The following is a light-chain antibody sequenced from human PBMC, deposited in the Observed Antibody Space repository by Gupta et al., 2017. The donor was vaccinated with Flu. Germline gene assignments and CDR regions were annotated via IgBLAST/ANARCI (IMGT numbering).Light chain of an antibody. V-gene: IGLV1-44*01. CDR2: SNN. Sequence: QSVLAQPPSASGTPGQRVTISCSGSSSNIGTNTVNWLQHLPGTAPKLLIYSNNQRPSGVPDRFSGSKSGTSASLAISGLQSEDEANYYCAAWDDSLNGQWVFGGGTKLTVL. CDR3: AAWDDSLNGQWV. J-gene: IGLJ3*02. CDR1: SSNIGTNT.